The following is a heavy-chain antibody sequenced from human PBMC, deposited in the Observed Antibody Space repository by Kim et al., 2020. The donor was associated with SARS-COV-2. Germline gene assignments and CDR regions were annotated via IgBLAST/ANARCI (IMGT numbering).Heavy chain of an antibody. CDR1: GFTFSNYG. Sequence: GGSLRLSCAASGFTFSNYGMHWVRQAPGKGLEWVAQTSYDESNKYYADSVEGRFTISRDNSKNTLYLQMNTLRVDDTAVYYCAREGSSGSFPDSWGQGTRVTVSS. CDR3: AREGSSGSFPDS. V-gene: IGHV3-30*03. J-gene: IGHJ4*02. D-gene: IGHD3-10*01. CDR2: TSYDESNK.